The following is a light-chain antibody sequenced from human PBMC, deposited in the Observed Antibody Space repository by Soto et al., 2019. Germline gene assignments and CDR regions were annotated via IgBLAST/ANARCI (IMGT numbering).Light chain of an antibody. V-gene: IGKV4-1*01. CDR1: QSVLYSSNNKNY. Sequence: DIVMTQSPDSLAVSLGERATINCKSSQSVLYSSNNKNYLAWYQQKPGQPPKLLIYWASTRESGVPDRFSGSGSGTDVTLTISSLQAEDVALYYCQQYYSNLFTFGPGTKVDIK. J-gene: IGKJ3*01. CDR3: QQYYSNLFT. CDR2: WAS.